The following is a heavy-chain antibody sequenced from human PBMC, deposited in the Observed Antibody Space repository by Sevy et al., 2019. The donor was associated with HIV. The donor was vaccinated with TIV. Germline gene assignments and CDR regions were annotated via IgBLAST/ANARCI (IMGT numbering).Heavy chain of an antibody. CDR2: IIPVFGSA. CDR1: GDTFGNYA. V-gene: IGHV1-69*13. D-gene: IGHD1-1*01. CDR3: ARSNPDGYNYSYYYGMDV. J-gene: IGHJ6*02. Sequence: ASVKVPCKASGDTFGNYAIAWVRQAPGQGLEWMGGIIPVFGSANSAQKFQDRVTITADVSTSTAYMELRSLRSEDTAVYYCARSNPDGYNYSYYYGMDVWGQGTTVTVSS.